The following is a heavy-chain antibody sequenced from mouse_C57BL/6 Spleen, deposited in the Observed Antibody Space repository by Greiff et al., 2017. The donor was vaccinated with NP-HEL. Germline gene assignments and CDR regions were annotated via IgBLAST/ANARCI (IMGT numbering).Heavy chain of an antibody. V-gene: IGHV1-20*01. CDR1: GYSFTGYF. J-gene: IGHJ2*01. CDR3: ARGFYYFDY. CDR2: INPYNGDT. Sequence: VHVKQSGPELVKPGDSVKISCKASGYSFTGYFMNWVMQSHGKSLEWIGRINPYNGDTFYNQKFKGKATLTVDKSSSTAHMELRSLTSEDSAVYYCARGFYYFDYWGQGTTLTVSS.